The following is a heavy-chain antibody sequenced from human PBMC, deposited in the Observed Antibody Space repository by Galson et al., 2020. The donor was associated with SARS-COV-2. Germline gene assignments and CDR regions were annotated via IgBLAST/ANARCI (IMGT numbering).Heavy chain of an antibody. J-gene: IGHJ5*02. V-gene: IGHV3-30-3*01. D-gene: IGHD6-19*01. CDR2: ISYDGSNK. CDR3: ARPIAVDGHNWLDP. Sequence: PGGSLRLSCAASGFTFSSYAMHWVRQAPGKGLEWVAVISYDGSNKYYADSVKGRFTISRDNSKNTVYLQMNSLRPEDTARYYCARPIAVDGHNWLDPWGQGTLVTVSS. CDR1: GFTFSSYA.